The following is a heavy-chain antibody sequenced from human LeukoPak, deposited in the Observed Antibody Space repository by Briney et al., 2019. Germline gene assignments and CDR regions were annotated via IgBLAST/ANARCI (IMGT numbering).Heavy chain of an antibody. CDR1: GFTFSSYA. V-gene: IGHV3-23*01. D-gene: IGHD4-17*01. CDR3: VRITVTTIFDP. CDR2: ISGSGGNT. J-gene: IGHJ5*02. Sequence: GGSLRLSCAASGFTFSSYALNWVRQAPGKGLEWVSSISGSGGNTYYADSVRGRFTISRDNSKNTLYLRMNSLRAADTAIYYCVRITVTTIFDPWGQGTLVTVSS.